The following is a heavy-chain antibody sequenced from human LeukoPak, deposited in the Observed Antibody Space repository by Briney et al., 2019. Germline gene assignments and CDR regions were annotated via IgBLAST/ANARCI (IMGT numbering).Heavy chain of an antibody. Sequence: GRSLRLSCAASGFTFDDYAMHWVRQAPGKGLEWVAVISYDGSNKYYADSVKGRFTISRDNSKNTLYLQMNSLRAEDTAVYYCAKLGIDIFDYWGQGTLVTVSS. CDR3: AKLGIDIFDY. D-gene: IGHD7-27*01. CDR2: ISYDGSNK. V-gene: IGHV3-30*18. CDR1: GFTFDDYA. J-gene: IGHJ4*02.